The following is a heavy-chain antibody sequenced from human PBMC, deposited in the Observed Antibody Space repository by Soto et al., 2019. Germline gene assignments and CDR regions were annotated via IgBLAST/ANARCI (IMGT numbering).Heavy chain of an antibody. CDR2: IYYSGST. CDR3: ARNGPSIAARPYYYYYMDV. V-gene: IGHV4-39*01. Sequence: SETLSLTCTVSGGSISSSSYYWGWIRQPPGKGLEWIGSIYYSGSTYYNPSLKSRVTISVDTSKNQFSLKLSSGTAADTAVYYCARNGPSIAARPYYYYYMDVWGKGTTVTVSS. CDR1: GGSISSSSYY. J-gene: IGHJ6*03. D-gene: IGHD6-6*01.